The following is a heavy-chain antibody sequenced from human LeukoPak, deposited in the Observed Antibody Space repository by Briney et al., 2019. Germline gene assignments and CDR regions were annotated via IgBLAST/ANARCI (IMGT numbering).Heavy chain of an antibody. CDR3: ARSRKEYYDSSGYYSDAFDI. CDR1: GFTFSSYS. CDR2: ISSSSSTI. J-gene: IGHJ3*02. V-gene: IGHV3-48*01. D-gene: IGHD3-22*01. Sequence: PGGSLRLSCAASGFTFSSYSMNWVRQAPGKGLEWVSYISSSSSTIYYADPVKGRFTISRDNAKNSLYLQMNSLRAEDTAVYYCARSRKEYYDSSGYYSDAFDIWGQGTMVTVSS.